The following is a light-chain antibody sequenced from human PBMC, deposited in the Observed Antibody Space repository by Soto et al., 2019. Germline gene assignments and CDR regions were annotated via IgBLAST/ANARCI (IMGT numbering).Light chain of an antibody. CDR3: SSYARNRDIL. J-gene: IGLJ3*02. V-gene: IGLV2-8*01. CDR2: EVN. CDR1: SSDVGGYSY. Sequence: QSALTQPPSASGSHGQSVAISCTGSSSDVGGYSYVSWYQQHPGKAPKLMIYEVNKRPSGVPDRFSGSKSGNTASLTVSGLQAEDEADYYCSSYARNRDILFGGGTKLTVL.